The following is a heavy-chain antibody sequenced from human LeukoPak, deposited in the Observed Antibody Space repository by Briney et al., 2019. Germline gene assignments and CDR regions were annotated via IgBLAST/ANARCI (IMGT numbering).Heavy chain of an antibody. CDR2: IYYSGST. CDR1: GGSISISSYY. Sequence: PSETLSLTCTVSGGSISISSYYWGWIRQPPGKGLEWIGYIYYSGSTNYNPSLKSRVTISVDTSKNQFSLKLSSVTAADTAVYYCARITHSSGWYYYYYMDVWGKGTTVTISS. J-gene: IGHJ6*03. V-gene: IGHV4-61*05. CDR3: ARITHSSGWYYYYYMDV. D-gene: IGHD6-19*01.